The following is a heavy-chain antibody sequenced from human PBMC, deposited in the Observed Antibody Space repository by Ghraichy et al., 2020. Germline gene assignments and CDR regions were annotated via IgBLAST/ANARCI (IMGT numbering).Heavy chain of an antibody. Sequence: GGSLRLSCAVSGFTFDRHDMAWVRQAPGKGLEWISYISSSSLTIFYADSVKGRFTISRDNAKNSLFLQMDSLRDEDTAVYYCARDLSSPYYGMDVWVQGTTVTVSS. CDR3: ARDLSSPYYGMDV. J-gene: IGHJ6*02. V-gene: IGHV3-48*02. CDR2: ISSSSLTI. CDR1: GFTFDRHD.